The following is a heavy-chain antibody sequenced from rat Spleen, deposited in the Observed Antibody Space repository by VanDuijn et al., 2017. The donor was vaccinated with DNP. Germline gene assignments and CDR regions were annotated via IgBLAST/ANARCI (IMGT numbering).Heavy chain of an antibody. J-gene: IGHJ4*01. CDR2: ISSSGGST. V-gene: IGHV5S23*01. Sequence: EVQLVETGGGLVQPGKSLKLSCAASRFTFSDYNMAWVRQTPEKGLEWVASISSSGGSTYYPDSVKGRFTISRDNAKNTLYLQMNSLRSEDTATYYCARVNNNLYYGLDAWGQGTSVTVSS. CDR3: ARVNNNLYYGLDA. CDR1: RFTFSDYN. D-gene: IGHD1-10*01.